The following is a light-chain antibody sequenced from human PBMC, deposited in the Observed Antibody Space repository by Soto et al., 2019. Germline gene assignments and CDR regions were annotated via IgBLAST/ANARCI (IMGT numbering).Light chain of an antibody. V-gene: IGKV1-5*01. CDR3: QHYHRNMWS. Sequence: DIQMTQSPSTLSASVGGRVTITCRASQSVGTWVAWYQQKPGKAPKLLIFGASNLESGVPSSFSGSGSGTEFSLTIATLQPDDFATYFCQHYHRNMWSFGPGTKVDIK. CDR2: GAS. J-gene: IGKJ1*01. CDR1: QSVGTW.